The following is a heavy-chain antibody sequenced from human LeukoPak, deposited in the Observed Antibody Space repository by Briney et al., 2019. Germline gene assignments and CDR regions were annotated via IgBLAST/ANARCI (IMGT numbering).Heavy chain of an antibody. Sequence: GASVKVSCKASGYTFTSYDINWVRQATGQGLEWMGWMNPNSGNTGYAQKFQGRVTMTRNTSISTAYMELSSLRSEDTAVYYCAICPARRPPRGYSGCSFDYWGQGTLVTVSS. D-gene: IGHD5-12*01. CDR1: GYTFTSYD. CDR2: MNPNSGNT. J-gene: IGHJ4*02. V-gene: IGHV1-8*01. CDR3: AICPARRPPRGYSGCSFDY.